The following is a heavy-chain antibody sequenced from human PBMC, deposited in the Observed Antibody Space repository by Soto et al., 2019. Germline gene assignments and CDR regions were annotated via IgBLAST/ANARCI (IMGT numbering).Heavy chain of an antibody. Sequence: GGSLRLSCAASGFTFSSYAMSWVRQAPGKGLEWVSAISGSGGSTYYADSVKGRFTISRDNSKNTLYLQMNSLRAEDTAVYYCAKNLVAGIKPYYFDYWGQGTLVTVSS. CDR2: ISGSGGST. V-gene: IGHV3-23*01. D-gene: IGHD6-19*01. CDR1: GFTFSSYA. CDR3: AKNLVAGIKPYYFDY. J-gene: IGHJ4*02.